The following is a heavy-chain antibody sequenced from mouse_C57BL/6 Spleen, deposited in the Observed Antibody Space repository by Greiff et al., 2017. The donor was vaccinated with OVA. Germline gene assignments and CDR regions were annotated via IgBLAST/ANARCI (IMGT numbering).Heavy chain of an antibody. V-gene: IGHV5-16*01. CDR2: INYDGSST. CDR3: ARDNDARDWYFDV. D-gene: IGHD2-12*01. J-gene: IGHJ1*03. CDR1: GFTFSDYY. Sequence: EVQVVESEGGLVQPGSSMKLSCTASGFTFSDYYMAWVRQVPEKGLEWVANINYDGSSTYYLDSLKSRFIISRDNAKNILYLQMSSLKSEDTATYYCARDNDARDWYFDVWGTGTTVTVSS.